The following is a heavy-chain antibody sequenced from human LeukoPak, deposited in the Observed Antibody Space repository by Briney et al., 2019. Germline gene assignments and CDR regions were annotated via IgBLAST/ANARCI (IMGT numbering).Heavy chain of an antibody. Sequence: PGGSLRLPCVTSGFTYTSYDFNWVRQAPGKGLEWVSYISNGGGTIYYADSVKGRFTISRDNAKNSVFLQMNTLRAEDTAVYYCARDSYMFGSVSWGQGTLVTVSS. D-gene: IGHD3-10*02. J-gene: IGHJ5*02. CDR1: GFTYTSYD. CDR2: ISNGGGTI. CDR3: ARDSYMFGSVS. V-gene: IGHV3-48*03.